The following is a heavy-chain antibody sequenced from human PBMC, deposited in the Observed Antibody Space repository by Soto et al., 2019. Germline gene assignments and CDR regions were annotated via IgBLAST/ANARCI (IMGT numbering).Heavy chain of an antibody. D-gene: IGHD4-4*01. J-gene: IGHJ4*02. V-gene: IGHV4-30-4*01. CDR1: GGSISSGDYY. CDR2: IYYSGST. CDR3: ARTLNDYSNYQYYFDY. Sequence: SETLSLTCTVSGGSISSGDYYWSWIRQPPGKGLEWIGYIYYSGSTYYNPSLKSRVTISVDTSKNQFSLKLSSVTAADTAVYYCARTLNDYSNYQYYFDYWGQGTLVTVSS.